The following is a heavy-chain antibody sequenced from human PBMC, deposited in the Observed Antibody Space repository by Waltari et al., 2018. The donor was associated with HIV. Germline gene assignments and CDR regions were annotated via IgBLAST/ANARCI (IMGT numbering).Heavy chain of an antibody. D-gene: IGHD3-22*01. Sequence: EVQLVVSGGGLVKPGGSLRLSCAASGFPFSTAWMCWVRHAPGRGLAWVGRIKSKTDGGTTDYAAPVKGRFTISRDDSKNTLYLQMNSLKTEDTAVYYCTTNYYDSSGYYYPGDYWGQGTLVTVSS. CDR2: IKSKTDGGTT. CDR1: GFPFSTAW. CDR3: TTNYYDSSGYYYPGDY. J-gene: IGHJ4*02. V-gene: IGHV3-15*01.